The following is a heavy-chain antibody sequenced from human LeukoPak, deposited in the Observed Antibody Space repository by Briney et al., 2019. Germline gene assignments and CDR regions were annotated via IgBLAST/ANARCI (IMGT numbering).Heavy chain of an antibody. CDR2: INPNSGGT. D-gene: IGHD4-17*01. Sequence: ASVKVSCMASGYTFTGYYMHWVRHAPGQGLEWMGWINPNSGGTNYAQKLQGRVTMTRDTAISTAYMELSRLRSDDTAVYYCARGGESTVTRKDRFDYWGQGTLVTVSS. V-gene: IGHV1-2*02. J-gene: IGHJ4*02. CDR1: GYTFTGYY. CDR3: ARGGESTVTRKDRFDY.